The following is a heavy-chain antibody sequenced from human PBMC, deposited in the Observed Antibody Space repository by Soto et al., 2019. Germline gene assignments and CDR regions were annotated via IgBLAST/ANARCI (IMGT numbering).Heavy chain of an antibody. D-gene: IGHD4-4*01. CDR3: ARVTATSPDAWLDP. V-gene: IGHV1-2*04. Sequence: QVQLVQSGAEVKKPGASVNVSCRASGYTFTDYFLHWVRQAPGHGLEWMGWINPNSGSTNFAQKFQGLVTMTRDASISTVYLVLNRLTSDDTAVYFCARVTATSPDAWLDPWGQGTLVTVSS. CDR1: GYTFTDYF. CDR2: INPNSGST. J-gene: IGHJ5*02.